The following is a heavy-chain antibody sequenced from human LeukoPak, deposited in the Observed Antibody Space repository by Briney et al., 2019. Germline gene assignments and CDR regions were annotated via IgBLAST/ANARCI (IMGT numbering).Heavy chain of an antibody. V-gene: IGHV3-53*01. CDR1: GFTVSSNY. J-gene: IGHJ4*02. D-gene: IGHD3-3*01. Sequence: GGSLRLSCAASGFTVSSNYMSWVRQAPGKGLEWVSVIYSGGSTYYADSVKGRFTISRDNSKNTLYLQMNSLRAEDTAVYYCASAILDFWSAGVDYWGQGTLVTVSS. CDR3: ASAILDFWSAGVDY. CDR2: IYSGGST.